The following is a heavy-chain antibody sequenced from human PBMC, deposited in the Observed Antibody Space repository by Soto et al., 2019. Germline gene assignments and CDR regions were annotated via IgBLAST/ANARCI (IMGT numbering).Heavy chain of an antibody. CDR1: CFSISSGYF. D-gene: IGHD3-22*01. J-gene: IGHJ5*02. CDR2: IYHSGTT. CDR3: ARDSSGYYWFDP. Sequence: PSETLSLTCAFSCFSISSGYFWGWIRQPPGRGPEWLGSIYHSGTTYYNPPVKGRVTISVDTSKNQLSLKMSSVTAADTAVYYCARDSSGYYWFDPWGQGTLVTVSS. V-gene: IGHV4-38-2*02.